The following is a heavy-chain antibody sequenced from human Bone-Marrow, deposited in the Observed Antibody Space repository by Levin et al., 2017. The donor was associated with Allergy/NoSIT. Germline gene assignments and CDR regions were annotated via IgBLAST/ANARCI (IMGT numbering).Heavy chain of an antibody. CDR3: AKGVIIYYYYGLDV. Sequence: GGSLRLSCAASGFTFSSHAMTWVRQAPGKGLEWVSAISGSGGSTWYADSVKGRFTISRDNSKNTLYLQMRSLRAEDTAVYYCAKGVIIYYYYGLDVWGEGTTVTVSS. CDR1: GFTFSSHA. D-gene: IGHD3-3*01. J-gene: IGHJ6*04. V-gene: IGHV3-23*01. CDR2: ISGSGGST.